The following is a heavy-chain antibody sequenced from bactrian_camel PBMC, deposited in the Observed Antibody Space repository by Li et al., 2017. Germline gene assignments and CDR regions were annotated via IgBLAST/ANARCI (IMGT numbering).Heavy chain of an antibody. J-gene: IGHJ4*01. CDR1: GLSFDRRD. CDR2: FSEYVAT. D-gene: IGHD6*01. Sequence: HVQLVESGGGSVQAGGSLKLACTASGLSFDRRDMAWYRQAPGAKCELVSTFSEYVATYYSDSVKGRFTISQDNTKNTVYLQMNSLKSEDTAVYFCAIEIRYGGRPGQGTQVTVS. V-gene: IGHV3S55*01.